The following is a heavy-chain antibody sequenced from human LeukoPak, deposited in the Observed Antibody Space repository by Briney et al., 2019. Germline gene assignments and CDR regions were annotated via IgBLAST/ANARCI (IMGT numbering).Heavy chain of an antibody. CDR2: IYHSGST. V-gene: IGHV4-30-2*01. J-gene: IGHJ4*02. Sequence: SSETLSLTCAVSGGSISSGGYSWRWIRQPPGRGLEWIGYIYHSGSTYYNPSLKSRVTISVDSSKNQFSLKLSSVTAADTAVYYCARGITMVRGLKPYFDYWGQGTLVTVSS. CDR1: GGSISSGGYS. CDR3: ARGITMVRGLKPYFDY. D-gene: IGHD3-10*01.